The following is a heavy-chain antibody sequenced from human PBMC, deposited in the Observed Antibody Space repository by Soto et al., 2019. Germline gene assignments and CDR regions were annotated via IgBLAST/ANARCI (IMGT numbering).Heavy chain of an antibody. D-gene: IGHD3-3*02. J-gene: IGHJ4*02. CDR2: ITNTDAAT. CDR1: GFPFSSCV. CDR3: AKGIISGRWYVDD. Sequence: EVHLLESGGGLVQPGESLRLSCGTSGFPFSSCVMAWVRQAPGKGLEWVSSITNTDAATYYADSVKGRFTISRDNSKNTMCLQMNNLRAEDTAVYYCAKGIISGRWYVDDWGQGTLVTVSS. V-gene: IGHV3-23*01.